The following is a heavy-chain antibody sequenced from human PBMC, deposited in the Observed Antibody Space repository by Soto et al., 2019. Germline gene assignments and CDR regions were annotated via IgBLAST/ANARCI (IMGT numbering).Heavy chain of an antibody. CDR2: IIPIFGTA. CDR1: GGTFSSYA. V-gene: IGHV1-69*13. Sequence: ASVKVSCKASGGTFSSYAISWVRQAPGQGLEWMGGIIPIFGTANYAQKFQGRVTITADESTRTAYMELSSLRSEDTAVYCCERVLDGNDYWGQGPLVTVSS. J-gene: IGHJ4*02. CDR3: ERVLDGNDY.